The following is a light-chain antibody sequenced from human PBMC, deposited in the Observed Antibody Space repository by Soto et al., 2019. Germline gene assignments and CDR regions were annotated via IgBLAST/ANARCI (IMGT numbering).Light chain of an antibody. CDR3: QLYGSSRT. V-gene: IGKV3-20*01. J-gene: IGKJ1*01. CDR1: RSVSNNY. CDR2: GAS. Sequence: EIVLTPSPGPLSLFRGESATLSCRASRSVSNNYLAWYQQKPGQAPRPLLYGASNRATGIPYRFSGSGSRTDIPLTISRLEPEDFAVYYCQLYGSSRTFGQGTKVDIK.